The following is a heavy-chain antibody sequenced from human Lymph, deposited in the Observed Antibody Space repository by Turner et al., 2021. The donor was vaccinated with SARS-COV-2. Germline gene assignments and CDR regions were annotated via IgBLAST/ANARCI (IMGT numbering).Heavy chain of an antibody. V-gene: IGHV1-2*02. CDR3: ARDVERYNDFWSGYSGGYGLDV. Sequence: QVQLVQAGAEVKKPGAAVKVSCTPSGYTVTGYYMHWVRHDPGQGVEWMGWINPNSGGTNYAQKFQGSVTVTRKTSISTAYMELRRMRSDETAVYYCARDVERYNDFWSGYSGGYGLDVWGQGTTVTVSS. J-gene: IGHJ6*02. CDR1: GYTVTGYY. D-gene: IGHD3-3*01. CDR2: INPNSGGT.